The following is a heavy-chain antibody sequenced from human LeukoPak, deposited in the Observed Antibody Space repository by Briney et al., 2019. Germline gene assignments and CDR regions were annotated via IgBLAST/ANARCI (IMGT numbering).Heavy chain of an antibody. D-gene: IGHD2-2*01. CDR2: ISGSGCST. V-gene: IGHV3-23*01. Sequence: GGSLRLSCAASGFTFRSYPIRWVRRAPGKGLEWVSAISGSGCSTKDADSVKGRFRIARDNSQDTLHLQRSSRRAAATAVYSRAKAPRTSSPAGGHPYDDDNGMDVWGQGTTATVSS. CDR1: GFTFRSYP. J-gene: IGHJ6*02. CDR3: AKAPRTSSPAGGHPYDDDNGMDV.